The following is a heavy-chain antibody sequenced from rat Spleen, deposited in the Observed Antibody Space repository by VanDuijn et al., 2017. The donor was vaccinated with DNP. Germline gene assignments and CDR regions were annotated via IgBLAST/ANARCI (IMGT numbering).Heavy chain of an antibody. CDR1: GYSITSSY. CDR2: ISYSGST. V-gene: IGHV3-1*01. D-gene: IGHD1-11*01. Sequence: EVQLQESGPGLVKPSQSLSLTCSVTGYSITSSYRWNWIRKFPGNKMEWVGHISYSGSTSYNPSLKSRISITRDTSKNQFFLHLNSVTTEDTATYYCAKDRDYGSDYWGQGVMVTVSS. J-gene: IGHJ2*01. CDR3: AKDRDYGSDY.